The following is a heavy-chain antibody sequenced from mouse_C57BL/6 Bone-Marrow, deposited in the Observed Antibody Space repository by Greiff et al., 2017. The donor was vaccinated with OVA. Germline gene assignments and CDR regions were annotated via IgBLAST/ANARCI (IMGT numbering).Heavy chain of an antibody. D-gene: IGHD1-1*01. V-gene: IGHV1-26*01. CDR2: INPNNGGT. Sequence: EVQLQQSGPELVKPGASVKISCKASGYTFTDYYMNWVKQSHGKSLEWIGDINPNNGGTSYNQKFKGKATLTVDKSSSTAYMELRSLTSEDSAVYYCARWPLITTVVATKLGRAYFDYWGQGTTLTVSS. J-gene: IGHJ2*01. CDR1: GYTFTDYY. CDR3: ARWPLITTVVATKLGRAYFDY.